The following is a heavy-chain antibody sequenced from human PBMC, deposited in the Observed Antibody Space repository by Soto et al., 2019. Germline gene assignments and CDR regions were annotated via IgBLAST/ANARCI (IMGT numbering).Heavy chain of an antibody. V-gene: IGHV3-33*01. CDR1: GFTFSNYG. J-gene: IGHJ4*02. CDR3: AAGEPLNY. Sequence: QMQLVESGGGVVQPGRSLRLSCAASGFTFSNYGMHWVRQAPGKGLEWVAIIWYDGSNKYYADSVKGRFTISRVNSKNTVYLQMNSLRAEDTAMYYCAAGEPLNYRGQGTLVTVSS. D-gene: IGHD3-10*01. CDR2: IWYDGSNK.